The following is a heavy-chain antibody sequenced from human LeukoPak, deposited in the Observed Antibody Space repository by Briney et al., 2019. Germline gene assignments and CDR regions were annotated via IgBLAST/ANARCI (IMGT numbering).Heavy chain of an antibody. V-gene: IGHV1-18*01. D-gene: IGHD5-18*01. CDR2: ISAYNGNT. CDR3: ARDLRSYGIDY. CDR1: GYTLTSYG. J-gene: IGHJ4*02. Sequence: GASGKVSCKASGYTLTSYGISWVRQAPGQGPEWMGWISAYNGNTNYAQKLQGRVTMTTDTSTSTAYMELRSLRSDDTAVYYCARDLRSYGIDYWGQGTLVTVSS.